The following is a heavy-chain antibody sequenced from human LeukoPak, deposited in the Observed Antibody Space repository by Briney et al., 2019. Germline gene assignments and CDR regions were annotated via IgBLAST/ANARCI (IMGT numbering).Heavy chain of an antibody. J-gene: IGHJ4*02. D-gene: IGHD3-22*01. Sequence: PSETLSLTCAVYGGSFSGYYWSWIRQPPGKGLEWIGEINHSGSTNYNPSLKSRVTISVDTSKNQFSLKLSSVTAADTAVYYCATGFGDSSGYLLFDYWGQGTLVTVSS. CDR2: INHSGST. V-gene: IGHV4-34*01. CDR3: ATGFGDSSGYLLFDY. CDR1: GGSFSGYY.